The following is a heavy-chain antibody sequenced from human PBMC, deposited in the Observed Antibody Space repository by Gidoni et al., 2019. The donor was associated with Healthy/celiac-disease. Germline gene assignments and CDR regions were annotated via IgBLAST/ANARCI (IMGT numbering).Heavy chain of an antibody. J-gene: IGHJ4*02. D-gene: IGHD2-2*01. Sequence: QVQLQQWGAGLLKPSETLSLTCAVYGGSFSGYYWSWIRQPPGKGLEWIGEINHSGSTNYNPSLKSRVTISVDTSKNQFSLKLSSVTAADTAVYYCARGLGVIVVVPAARDYFDYWGQGTLVTVSS. CDR3: ARGLGVIVVVPAARDYFDY. CDR1: GGSFSGYY. CDR2: INHSGST. V-gene: IGHV4-34*01.